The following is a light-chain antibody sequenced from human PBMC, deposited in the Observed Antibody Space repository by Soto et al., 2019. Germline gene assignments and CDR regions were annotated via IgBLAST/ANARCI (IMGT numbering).Light chain of an antibody. CDR2: EVS. J-gene: IGLJ3*02. CDR3: SSYTSSSTLWV. Sequence: QSALTQPASVSGSPGQSITISCTGTSSDVGGYNYVSWYQQHPGKAPKLMIYEVSNRPSGVSNRFSGSKSGNTASLTISGLQAEDEADYYCSSYTSSSTLWVFGGGTQLPS. V-gene: IGLV2-14*01. CDR1: SSDVGGYNY.